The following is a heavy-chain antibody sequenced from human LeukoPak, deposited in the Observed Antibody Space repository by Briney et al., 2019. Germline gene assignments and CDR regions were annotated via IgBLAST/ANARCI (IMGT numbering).Heavy chain of an antibody. V-gene: IGHV3-30-3*01. Sequence: GGSLRLSCAASGFTFSSYAMHWVRQAPGKGLEWVAVISYDGSNKYYADSAKGRFTISRDNSKNTLYLQMNSLRAEDTAVYYCAREGYYYYYMDVWGKGTTVTVSS. CDR2: ISYDGSNK. CDR1: GFTFSSYA. CDR3: AREGYYYYYMDV. J-gene: IGHJ6*03.